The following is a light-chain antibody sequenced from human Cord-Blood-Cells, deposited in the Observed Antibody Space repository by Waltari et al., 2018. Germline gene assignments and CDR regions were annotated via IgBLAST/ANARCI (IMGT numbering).Light chain of an antibody. CDR3: CSYAGSSTWV. Sequence: QSALTQPASVSGSPGQSITISCTGTSSDVGSYNLASWYQQHPGKPPKLMIYEGSKRPSGFSNHFSGSKSGNTASLTISGLQAEDEADYYCCSYAGSSTWVFGGGTKLTVL. J-gene: IGLJ3*02. CDR2: EGS. V-gene: IGLV2-23*01. CDR1: SSDVGSYNL.